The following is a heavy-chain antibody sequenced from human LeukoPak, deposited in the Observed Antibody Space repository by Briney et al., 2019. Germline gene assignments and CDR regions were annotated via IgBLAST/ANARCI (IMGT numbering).Heavy chain of an antibody. D-gene: IGHD3-22*01. CDR2: IKQDGSEK. CDR3: ARGDYFDRAFDV. V-gene: IGHV3-7*03. CDR1: GFTFSNSW. Sequence: GGSLRLSCAVPGFTFSNSWMNWVRQAPGKGLEWVADIKQDGSEKYYVDSVKGRFTISRDNAKNSLYLQMSSLRAEDTAVYYCARGDYFDRAFDVWGQGTTVTVSS. J-gene: IGHJ3*01.